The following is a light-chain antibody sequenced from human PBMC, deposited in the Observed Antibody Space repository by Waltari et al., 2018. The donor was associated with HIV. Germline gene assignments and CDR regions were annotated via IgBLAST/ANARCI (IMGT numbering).Light chain of an antibody. V-gene: IGKV3-20*01. CDR3: QYFTSTPTYT. Sequence: EVVLTQSPGTLSLSPGERASLPCRANQTVNNNFLTWYQQKPGQAPRLLIYGASNRATDIPDRFSGFGSGTDFTLFISTLDPEDSALYFCQYFTSTPTYTFGQGTKREIK. J-gene: IGKJ2*01. CDR1: QTVNNNF. CDR2: GAS.